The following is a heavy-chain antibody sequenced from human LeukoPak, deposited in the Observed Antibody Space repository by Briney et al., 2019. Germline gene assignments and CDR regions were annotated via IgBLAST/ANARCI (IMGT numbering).Heavy chain of an antibody. Sequence: GASVKVSCKASGYIFTDYGLTWVRQAPGQGPEWMGWISASNGNTNYAQKFQGRVTMTTDTPTTTAHMELRSLTSDDTAVYYCARTPGVERSFDYWGQGTLVTVSS. J-gene: IGHJ4*02. V-gene: IGHV1-18*01. CDR1: GYIFTDYG. CDR2: ISASNGNT. CDR3: ARTPGVERSFDY. D-gene: IGHD1-1*01.